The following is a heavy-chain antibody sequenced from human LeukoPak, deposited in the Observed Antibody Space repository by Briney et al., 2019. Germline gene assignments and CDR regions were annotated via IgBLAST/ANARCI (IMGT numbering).Heavy chain of an antibody. CDR3: ARGVVVPAALISDYGMDV. J-gene: IGHJ6*02. Sequence: SQTLSLTCTVSGGSISSGGYYWSWIRQHPGKGLEWIGYIYYSGSTYYNPSLKSRVTISVDTPKNQFSLKLSSVTAADTAVYYCARGVVVPAALISDYGMDVWGQGTTVTVSS. CDR2: IYYSGST. V-gene: IGHV4-31*03. D-gene: IGHD2-2*01. CDR1: GGSISSGGYY.